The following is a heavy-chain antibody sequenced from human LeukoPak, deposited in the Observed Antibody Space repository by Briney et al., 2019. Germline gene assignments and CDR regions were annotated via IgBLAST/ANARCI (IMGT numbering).Heavy chain of an antibody. D-gene: IGHD2-15*01. CDR1: GYIFTSYW. CDR3: ATARFCSGGACYAEH. Sequence: GESLKISCKGSGYIFTSYWIGWVRQMPGKGLEWMGIIYPGDSDTRYSPSFQGQVTISVDKSISTAYLQWSSLKASDTAMYYCATARFCSGGACYAEHWGQGTLVTVSS. J-gene: IGHJ4*02. V-gene: IGHV5-51*01. CDR2: IYPGDSDT.